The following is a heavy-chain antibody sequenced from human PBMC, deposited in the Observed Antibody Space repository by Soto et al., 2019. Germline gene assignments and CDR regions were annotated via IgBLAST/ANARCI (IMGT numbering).Heavy chain of an antibody. D-gene: IGHD3-10*01. Sequence: PSETLSLTCTVSGGSISSYYWSWIRQPPGKGLEWIGYIYYSGSTNYNPSLKSRVTISVDTSKNQFSLKLSSVTAADTAVYYCARLQWFGELLYSYYYMDVWGKGTTVTVSS. J-gene: IGHJ6*03. CDR2: IYYSGST. CDR3: ARLQWFGELLYSYYYMDV. V-gene: IGHV4-59*08. CDR1: GGSISSYY.